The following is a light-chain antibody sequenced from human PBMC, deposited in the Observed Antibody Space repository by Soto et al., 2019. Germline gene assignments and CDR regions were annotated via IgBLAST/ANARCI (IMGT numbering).Light chain of an antibody. V-gene: IGLV2-14*01. CDR3: SSYTTSNTRQIV. J-gene: IGLJ1*01. CDR1: SSDVGGYNY. Sequence: QSALTQPASVSGSPGQSITISCTGTSSDVGGYNYVSWYQQHPGKAPKFMIYDVSNRPSGVSNRFSGSKSDNTASLTISGRQAEDEVDYYCSSYTTSNTRQIVFGTGTKLTVL. CDR2: DVS.